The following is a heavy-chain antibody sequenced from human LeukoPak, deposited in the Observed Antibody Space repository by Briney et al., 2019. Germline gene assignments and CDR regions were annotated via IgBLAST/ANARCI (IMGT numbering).Heavy chain of an antibody. D-gene: IGHD1-1*01. CDR1: GFSVSSYY. CDR3: ARDAGGRTQREGWFDP. CDR2: FSGSVDTT. Sequence: GGSLRLSCAASGFSVSSYYMSWVRQAPGKGLEWVSTFSGSVDTTYYADSVKGRFTISRDNAKNLLYLQMNSLRVEDTAIYYCARDAGGRTQREGWFDPWGQGTLVTVSS. V-gene: IGHV3-48*03. J-gene: IGHJ5*02.